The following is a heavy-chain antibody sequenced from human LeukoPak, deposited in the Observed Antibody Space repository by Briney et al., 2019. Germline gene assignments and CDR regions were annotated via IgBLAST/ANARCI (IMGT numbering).Heavy chain of an antibody. D-gene: IGHD3-10*01. Sequence: GGSLRLSCAASGFTFSSYAMSWVRQAPGKGLEWVSAISGSGGSTYYADSVKGRFTISRDNSKNTLYLQMNSLRAEDTAVYYCAKDPRIYYGSGSYFPRVYYYYGMDVWGQGTTVTVSS. CDR2: ISGSGGST. V-gene: IGHV3-23*01. CDR1: GFTFSSYA. CDR3: AKDPRIYYGSGSYFPRVYYYYGMDV. J-gene: IGHJ6*02.